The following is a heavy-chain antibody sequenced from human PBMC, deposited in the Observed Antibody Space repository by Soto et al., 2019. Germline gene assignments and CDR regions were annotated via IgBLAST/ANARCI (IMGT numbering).Heavy chain of an antibody. J-gene: IGHJ3*02. D-gene: IGHD1-1*01. V-gene: IGHV4-31*02. CDR2: IYYSGNT. CDR3: AQALVFTGGDGFDI. CDR1: GGSITTGGRY. Sequence: QVRLQEWGPGLVKPSQTLSLKCSVSGGSITTGGRYWSWIRQLPGKGLEWIGDIYYSGNTYYNASLKSRVTISVEAAKNQFFLTLSSVTAADTAVYYSAQALVFTGGDGFDIWGQGRLVTVSS.